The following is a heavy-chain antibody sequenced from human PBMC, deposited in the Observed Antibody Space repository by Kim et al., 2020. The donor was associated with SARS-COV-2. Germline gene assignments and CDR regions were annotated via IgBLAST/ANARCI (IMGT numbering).Heavy chain of an antibody. CDR3: AREIEVAGVYWFFDL. Sequence: SVKVSCKASGGTFTSHPISWVRQAPGQGLEWMGRIITPLDRADSAQRFQGRVTITADKSTGTVHMYLTSLTSEDTAVYFCAREIEVAGVYWFFDLWGRG. J-gene: IGHJ2*01. CDR2: IITPLDRA. V-gene: IGHV1-69*04. CDR1: GGTFTSHP. D-gene: IGHD6-19*01.